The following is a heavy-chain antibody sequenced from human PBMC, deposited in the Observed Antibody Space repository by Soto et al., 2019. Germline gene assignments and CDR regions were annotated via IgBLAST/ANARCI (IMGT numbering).Heavy chain of an antibody. D-gene: IGHD6-19*01. CDR1: GFSLSTSGVG. V-gene: IGHV2-5*02. Sequence: QITLKESGPTLVKPTQTLTLTCTFSGFSLSTSGVGVGWIRQPPGKALEWLALIYWDDDKRYSPSLKSRLTITKDTSKNQVVLTTTTMDPVDTATYYCPHRDSGGGQWLNWFDPWRQGTLVTVSS. CDR2: IYWDDDK. J-gene: IGHJ5*02. CDR3: PHRDSGGGQWLNWFDP.